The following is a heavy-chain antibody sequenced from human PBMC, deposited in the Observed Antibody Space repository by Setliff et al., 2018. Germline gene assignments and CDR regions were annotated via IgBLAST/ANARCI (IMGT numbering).Heavy chain of an antibody. CDR2: IKPGIDTT. D-gene: IGHD3-3*01. CDR1: GKTDDSYH. CDR3: ARELRSPFWHFDL. Sequence: ASVKVSCKTPGKTDDSYHIHWVRQAPGQGLEWMGVIKPGIDTTTYAEMFQGRLTITVDTSTGTSYMDLRSLRSDDTAIYYCARELRSPFWHFDLWGQGSLVTVSS. J-gene: IGHJ4*02. V-gene: IGHV1-46*02.